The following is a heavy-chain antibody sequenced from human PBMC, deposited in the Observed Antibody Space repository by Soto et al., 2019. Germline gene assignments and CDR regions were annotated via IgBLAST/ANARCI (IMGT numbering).Heavy chain of an antibody. D-gene: IGHD5-12*01. J-gene: IGHJ4*02. CDR2: IYYTGST. CDR3: ARLGRWLQALDS. CDR1: GGSISSYY. Sequence: ETLSLTCTVSGGSISSYYWSWIRQPPGKGLEWIGYIYYTGSTTYNPSLKSRLTLSVDTSKNQFSLKLRSVSAADTAVYYCARLGRWLQALDSWGQGTLVTVSS. V-gene: IGHV4-59*08.